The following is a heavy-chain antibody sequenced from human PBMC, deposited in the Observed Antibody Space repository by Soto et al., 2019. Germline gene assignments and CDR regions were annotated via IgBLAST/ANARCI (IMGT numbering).Heavy chain of an antibody. CDR2: IYISGIT. CDR1: GGSIGSYD. CDR3: ARSMYSTSAQLYYGMDV. J-gene: IGHJ6*02. Sequence: SETLSLTCTVSGGSIGSYDWSWIRQPAGKGLECIGRIYISGITYYNLSLKSRVTISVDTSKNQLSLKLSSATAADTAVYYCARSMYSTSAQLYYGMDVWGQGTTVTVS. V-gene: IGHV4-4*07. D-gene: IGHD6-6*01.